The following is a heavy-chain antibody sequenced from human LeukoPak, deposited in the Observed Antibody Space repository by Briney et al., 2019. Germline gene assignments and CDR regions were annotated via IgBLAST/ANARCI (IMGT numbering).Heavy chain of an antibody. Sequence: GGSLRLSCAASGFTFSTYEMNWVRQAPGKGLEWVLYISRSGNTMYYADSVKGRFTISRDNAKNSLYLQMNSLRAEDTAVYYCARSGYDIIFDYWGQGTLVTVSS. D-gene: IGHD5-12*01. CDR1: GFTFSTYE. CDR3: ARSGYDIIFDY. V-gene: IGHV3-48*03. J-gene: IGHJ4*02. CDR2: ISRSGNTM.